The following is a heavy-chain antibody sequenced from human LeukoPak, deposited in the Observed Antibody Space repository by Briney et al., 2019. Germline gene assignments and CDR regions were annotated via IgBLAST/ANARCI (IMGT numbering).Heavy chain of an antibody. CDR2: IIPIFGTA. Sequence: GASVKVSCKASGGTFSSYAISWVRQAPGQGLEWMGGIIPIFGTANYAQKFQGRVTITAVKSTSTAYMELSSLRSEDTAVYYCAKGYCSSTSCYDYWGQGTLVTVSS. CDR1: GGTFSSYA. CDR3: AKGYCSSTSCYDY. J-gene: IGHJ4*02. V-gene: IGHV1-69*06. D-gene: IGHD2-2*01.